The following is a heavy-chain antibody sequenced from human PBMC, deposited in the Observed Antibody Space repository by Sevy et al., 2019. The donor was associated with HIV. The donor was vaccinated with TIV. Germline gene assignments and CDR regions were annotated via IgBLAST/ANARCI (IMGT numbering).Heavy chain of an antibody. Sequence: GGSLRLSCAASGFTFSGSAMHWDRQASGKGLEWVGRIRSKANSYATAYAASVKGRFTISRDDSKNTAYLQMNSLKTEDTAVYYCTRRKHCSGGSCYGDPFDYWGQGTLVTVSS. V-gene: IGHV3-73*01. J-gene: IGHJ4*02. CDR3: TRRKHCSGGSCYGDPFDY. D-gene: IGHD2-15*01. CDR1: GFTFSGSA. CDR2: IRSKANSYAT.